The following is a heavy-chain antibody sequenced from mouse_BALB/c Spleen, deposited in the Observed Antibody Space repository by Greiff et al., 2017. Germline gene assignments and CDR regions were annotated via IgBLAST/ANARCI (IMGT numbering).Heavy chain of an antibody. V-gene: IGHV5-12-2*01. CDR1: GFTFSSYT. D-gene: IGHD4-1*01. CDR2: ISNGGGST. Sequence: EVMLVESGGGLVQPGGSLKLSCAASGFTFSSYTMSWVRQTPEKRLEWVAYISNGGGSTYYPDTVKGRFTISRDNAKNTLYLQMSSLKSEDTAMYYCARQLGRGDYFDYWGQGTTLTVSS. J-gene: IGHJ2*01. CDR3: ARQLGRGDYFDY.